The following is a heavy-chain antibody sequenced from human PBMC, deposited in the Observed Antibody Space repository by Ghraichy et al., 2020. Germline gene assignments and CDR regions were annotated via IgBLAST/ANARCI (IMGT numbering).Heavy chain of an antibody. J-gene: IGHJ6*03. D-gene: IGHD3-22*01. V-gene: IGHV4-34*01. CDR3: ARGRGEKIVVVITTYYYYYYMDV. Sequence: SETLSLTCAVYGGSFSGYYWSWIRQPPGKGLEWIGEINHSGSTNYNPSLKSRVTISVDTSKNQFSLKLSSVTAADTAVYYCARGRGEKIVVVITTYYYYYYMDVWGKGTTVTVSS. CDR2: INHSGST. CDR1: GGSFSGYY.